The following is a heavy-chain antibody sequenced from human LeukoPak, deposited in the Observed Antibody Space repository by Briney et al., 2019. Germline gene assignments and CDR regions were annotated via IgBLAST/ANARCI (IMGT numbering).Heavy chain of an antibody. D-gene: IGHD6-6*01. Sequence: SETLSLTCSVSGVSIAVNHYYWGWIRQPPGKGLEWIGSGLYTGNTYSNPSLRSRVTISVDTSKNEFSLKMNSVTAADTAVYYCAREHRSSKYFDSWGQGALMIVSS. CDR1: GVSIAVNHYY. CDR2: GLYTGNT. J-gene: IGHJ4*02. V-gene: IGHV4-39*02. CDR3: AREHRSSKYFDS.